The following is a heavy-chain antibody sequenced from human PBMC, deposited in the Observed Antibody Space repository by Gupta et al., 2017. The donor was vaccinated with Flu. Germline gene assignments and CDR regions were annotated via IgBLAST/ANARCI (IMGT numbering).Heavy chain of an antibody. CDR2: IAADASVK. J-gene: IGHJ4*02. Sequence: EEPLVEYGGGLVQRGGSLRLSCAVSGFTFRSYWMDWVRQAPGKGLEWVANIAADASVKNYADSVQGRFTISRDDAKNSLYLQMNNLRAEDTAVYYCVRNRGWQQFDYWGQGALVTVSS. CDR1: GFTFRSYW. D-gene: IGHD5-12*01. CDR3: VRNRGWQQFDY. V-gene: IGHV3-7*01.